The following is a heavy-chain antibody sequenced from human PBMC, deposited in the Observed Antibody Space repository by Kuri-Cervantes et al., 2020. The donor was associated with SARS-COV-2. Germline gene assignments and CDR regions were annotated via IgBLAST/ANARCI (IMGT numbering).Heavy chain of an antibody. CDR1: GGSISSSSYY. Sequence: GSLRLSCTVSGGSISSSSYYWGWIRQPPGKGLEWIGSIYYSGSTYYNPSLKSRVTISVDTSKNQLSLKLSSVTAADTAVYYCARHPHAVAGPIDYWGQGTLVTISS. J-gene: IGHJ4*02. D-gene: IGHD6-19*01. V-gene: IGHV4-39*01. CDR2: IYYSGST. CDR3: ARHPHAVAGPIDY.